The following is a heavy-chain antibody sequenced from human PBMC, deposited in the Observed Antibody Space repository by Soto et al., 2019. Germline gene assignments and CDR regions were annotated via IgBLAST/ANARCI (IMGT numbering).Heavy chain of an antibody. CDR3: ARGQLDWFDP. D-gene: IGHD6-13*01. J-gene: IGHJ5*02. V-gene: IGHV4-34*01. CDR1: GGSFSGYY. Sequence: QVQLQQWGAGLLKPSETLSLTCAVYGGSFSGYYWSWIRQPPGKGLEWIGEINHSGSTNYNPSLKXXVXIXAATSKNQFSLKLSSVTAADTAVYYCARGQLDWFDPWGQGTLVTVSS. CDR2: INHSGST.